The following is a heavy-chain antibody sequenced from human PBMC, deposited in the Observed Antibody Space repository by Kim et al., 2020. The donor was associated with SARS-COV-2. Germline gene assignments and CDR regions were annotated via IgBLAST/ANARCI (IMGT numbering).Heavy chain of an antibody. CDR2: ISDNGNNK. V-gene: IGHV3-30*04. D-gene: IGHD1-1*01. Sequence: GGSLRLSCAASGFTFNRYAIHWVRQAPGKGLEWVTSISDNGNNKYYADSVKGRFTISRDNSKDTLSLQINSLRAEDEAVYYCAKDQGRWNGGFDAFYLWGQGTMVTLSS. CDR1: GFTFNRYA. J-gene: IGHJ3*01. CDR3: AKDQGRWNGGFDAFYL.